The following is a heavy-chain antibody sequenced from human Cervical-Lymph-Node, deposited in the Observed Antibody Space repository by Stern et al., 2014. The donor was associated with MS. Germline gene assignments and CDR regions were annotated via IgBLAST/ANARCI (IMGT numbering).Heavy chain of an antibody. CDR2: IYYSGTT. V-gene: IGHV4-31*03. CDR3: AREAYYYDASGTS. D-gene: IGHD3-22*01. Sequence: QVQLQESGPGLVKPSQTLSLTCTVSGGSIRSDTYYWSWIRQHPGRGLEWIGYIYYSGTTHYNPSLKSRVSISVDTSKKQFSLTLSSVTAADTAVYYCAREAYYYDASGTSWGQGTLVTVSS. CDR1: GGSIRSDTYY. J-gene: IGHJ5*02.